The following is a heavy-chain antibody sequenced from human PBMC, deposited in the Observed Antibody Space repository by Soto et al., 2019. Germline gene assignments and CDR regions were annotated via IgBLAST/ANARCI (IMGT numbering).Heavy chain of an antibody. CDR3: ARAEWELRHPGREPEYFQH. CDR2: INAGNGNT. J-gene: IGHJ1*01. D-gene: IGHD1-26*01. V-gene: IGHV1-3*01. Sequence: ASVKVSCKASGYTFTSYAMHWVRQAPGQRLEWMGWINAGNGNTKYSQKFQGRVTITRDTSASTAYMELSSLRSEDTAVYYCARAEWELRHPGREPEYFQHWGQGTLVTVSS. CDR1: GYTFTSYA.